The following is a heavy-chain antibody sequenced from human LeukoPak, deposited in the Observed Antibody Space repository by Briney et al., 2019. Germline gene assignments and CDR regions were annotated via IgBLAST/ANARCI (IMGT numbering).Heavy chain of an antibody. J-gene: IGHJ4*02. D-gene: IGHD3-10*01. CDR2: ISAYNGNT. CDR1: GYTFTSYG. Sequence: ASVKVSCKASGYTFTSYGISWVRQAPGQGLEWMGWISAYNGNTNYAQKLQGRVTMTTDTSTSTAYMVLRSLRSDDTALNYWAVGSGNVPQSRGRDYWGQGILVTVSS. V-gene: IGHV1-18*01. CDR3: AVGSGNVPQSRGRDY.